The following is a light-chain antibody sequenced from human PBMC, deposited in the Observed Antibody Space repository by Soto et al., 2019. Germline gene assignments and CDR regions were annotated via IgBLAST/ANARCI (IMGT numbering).Light chain of an antibody. J-gene: IGKJ1*01. CDR2: AAS. V-gene: IGKV1-39*01. Sequence: DIQMTQSPPSLSASVGDRVTITCRASQSISSYLNWYQQKPGKAPSLLIYAASSLQSGVPSRFSGSGSGTDFALTISILQPEDFASYYCQQRYTTPETFGQGTKVEIK. CDR1: QSISSY. CDR3: QQRYTTPET.